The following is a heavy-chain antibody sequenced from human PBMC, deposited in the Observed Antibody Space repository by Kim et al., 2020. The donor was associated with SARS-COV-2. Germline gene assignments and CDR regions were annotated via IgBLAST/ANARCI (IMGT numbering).Heavy chain of an antibody. Sequence: SETLSLTCAVYGGSFSGYYWSWIRQPPGKGLEWIGEINHSGSTNYNPSLKSRVTISVDTSKNQFSLKLSSVTAADTAVYYCATGPIVGARYYYYYGMDVWGQGTTVTVSS. V-gene: IGHV4-34*01. CDR3: ATGPIVGARYYYYYGMDV. CDR1: GGSFSGYY. J-gene: IGHJ6*02. CDR2: INHSGST. D-gene: IGHD1-26*01.